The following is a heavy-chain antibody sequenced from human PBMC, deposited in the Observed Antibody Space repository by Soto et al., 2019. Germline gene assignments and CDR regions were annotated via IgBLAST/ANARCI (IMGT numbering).Heavy chain of an antibody. CDR2: INHSGST. J-gene: IGHJ5*02. CDR1: GGSFSGYY. V-gene: IGHV4-34*01. Sequence: QVRLQQWGTGLLKSSETLSLTCAVYGGSFSGYYWSWLRQPPGKGLEWIGEINHSGSTNYNPSLKSRVTISVDTSNNQFSLKLTSITAEDTGVYYCATANWSHHYFGPWGQGTLVTVSS. CDR3: ATANWSHHYFGP. D-gene: IGHD1-1*01.